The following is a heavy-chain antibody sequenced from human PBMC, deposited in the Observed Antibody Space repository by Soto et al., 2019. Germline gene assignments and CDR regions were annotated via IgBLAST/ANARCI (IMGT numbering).Heavy chain of an antibody. CDR1: GYTFTNYC. CDR3: ARLEGLATLSYYFDF. J-gene: IGHJ4*02. V-gene: IGHV1-18*01. CDR2: ISAYSGDT. D-gene: IGHD3-9*01. Sequence: ASVKVSCKASGYTFTNYCITWVRQAPGQGLEWMGWISAYSGDTHYTQRLQGRVTMTRNTSISTAYMELSSLRSEDSAVYFCARLEGLATLSYYFDFWGPGALVTVSS.